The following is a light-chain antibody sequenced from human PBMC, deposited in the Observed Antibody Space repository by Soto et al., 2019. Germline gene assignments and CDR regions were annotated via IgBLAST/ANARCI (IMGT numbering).Light chain of an antibody. J-gene: IGKJ5*01. CDR1: QGISSY. Sequence: AIRMTQSPSSLSASTGDRVTITCRASQGISSYLAWYQQKPGKAPKLLIYAASTLQSGVPSRFSGSGSGTDFTLTISCLQSEDFATYYCQQYYSYPPFGQGTRLEV. CDR3: QQYYSYPP. V-gene: IGKV1-8*01. CDR2: AAS.